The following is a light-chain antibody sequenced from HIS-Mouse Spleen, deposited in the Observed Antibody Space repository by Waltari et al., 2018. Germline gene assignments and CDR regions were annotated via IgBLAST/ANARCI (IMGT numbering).Light chain of an antibody. CDR3: CSYAGSSTVV. V-gene: IGLV2-23*01. Sequence: QSALTPPASVSGSPGQSTTISCTGTSSDVGSYNLVSWYQQHPGKAPKLMIYEGSKRPSGVSNRFSGSKSGNTASLTISGLQAEDEADYYCCSYAGSSTVVFGGGTKLTVL. CDR2: EGS. J-gene: IGLJ2*01. CDR1: SSDVGSYNL.